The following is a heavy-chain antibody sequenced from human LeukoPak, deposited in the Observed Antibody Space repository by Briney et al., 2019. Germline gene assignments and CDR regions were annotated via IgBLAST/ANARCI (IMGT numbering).Heavy chain of an antibody. CDR2: ISSSSSYI. Sequence: GGSLRLSCAASGFTFSSYSMNWVRQAPGKGLEWVSSISSSSSYIYYADSVKGRFTISRDNSKNTLYLQMNSLRAEDTAVYYCAVRLGMASRVYFDYWGQGTLVTVSS. D-gene: IGHD7-27*01. CDR1: GFTFSSYS. V-gene: IGHV3-21*04. CDR3: AVRLGMASRVYFDY. J-gene: IGHJ4*02.